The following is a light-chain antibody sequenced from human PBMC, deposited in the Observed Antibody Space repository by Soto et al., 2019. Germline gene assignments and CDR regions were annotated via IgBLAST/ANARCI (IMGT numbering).Light chain of an antibody. Sequence: QSALTQPASVSGSPGQSITIACTGTSSDVGSYNLVSWYQQHPGKAPKLMIYEGSKGPSGVSNRFSGSKSGNKASLTISGLQAEDEADYYCCSYAGSSTLVFGTGTKLTVL. CDR2: EGS. CDR1: SSDVGSYNL. V-gene: IGLV2-23*01. J-gene: IGLJ1*01. CDR3: CSYAGSSTLV.